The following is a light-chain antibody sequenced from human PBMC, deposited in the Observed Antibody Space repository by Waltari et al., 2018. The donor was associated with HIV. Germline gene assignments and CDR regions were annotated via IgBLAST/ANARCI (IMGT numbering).Light chain of an antibody. V-gene: IGLV2-14*01. J-gene: IGLJ3*02. Sequence: QSALTQPASVSGSPRQSITISCTGTSSDIGTYNLVSWYRQYPGMAPQLVIHGVHTRPSGVSDRFSGSKSGNVASLTIASLQSEDEAEYYCSSYANTDTLLFGGGTKLTVL. CDR3: SSYANTDTLL. CDR2: GVH. CDR1: SSDIGTYNL.